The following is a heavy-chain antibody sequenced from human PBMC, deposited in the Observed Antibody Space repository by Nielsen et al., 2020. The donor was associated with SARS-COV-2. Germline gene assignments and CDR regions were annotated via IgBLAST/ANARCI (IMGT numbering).Heavy chain of an antibody. CDR3: ARSIRGYSYGDDY. V-gene: IGHV3-7*05. Sequence: GESLKISCGASGFNFNRFNMNWVRQAPGKGLEWVANIKPDGSEKYYVDSVKGRFTISRDNAKNSLYLQMNSLRAEDTAVYYCARSIRGYSYGDDYWGQGTLVTVSS. CDR2: IKPDGSEK. D-gene: IGHD5-18*01. J-gene: IGHJ4*02. CDR1: GFNFNRFN.